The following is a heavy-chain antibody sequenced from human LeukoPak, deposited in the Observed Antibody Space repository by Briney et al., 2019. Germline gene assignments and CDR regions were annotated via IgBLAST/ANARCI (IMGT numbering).Heavy chain of an antibody. D-gene: IGHD6-19*01. CDR1: GFTFSSYA. J-gene: IGHJ6*02. CDR2: ITNNGTTI. CDR3: ARDQWLAYYYHGMDV. V-gene: IGHV3-48*03. Sequence: GGSLRLSCAASGFTFSSYAMNWVRQAPGKGLEWVSYITNNGTTIYYADSVKGRFTISRDNAENSLYLQMNSLRAEDTAIYYCARDQWLAYYYHGMDVWGQGTTVTVSS.